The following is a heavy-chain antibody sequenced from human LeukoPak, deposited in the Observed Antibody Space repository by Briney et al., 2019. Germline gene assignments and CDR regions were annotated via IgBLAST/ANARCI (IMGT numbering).Heavy chain of an antibody. V-gene: IGHV4-61*02. CDR3: ARDPGYSSGLRWFDP. J-gene: IGHJ5*02. Sequence: SSETLSLTCTVSGGSISSSSYYWSWIRQPAGKGLEWIGRIYTSGSTNYNPSLKSRVTMSVDTSKNQFSLKLSSVTAADTAVYYCARDPGYSSGLRWFDPWGQGTLVTVSS. CDR2: IYTSGST. D-gene: IGHD6-19*01. CDR1: GGSISSSSYY.